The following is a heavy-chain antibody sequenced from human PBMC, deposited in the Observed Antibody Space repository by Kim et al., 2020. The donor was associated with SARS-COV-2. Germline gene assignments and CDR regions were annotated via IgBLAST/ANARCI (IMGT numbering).Heavy chain of an antibody. V-gene: IGHV4-34*01. CDR3: ARFTTAGGSYYNRGFDY. Sequence: LKRRVTITVDTSKNQFSLKLSSVTAADTAVYYCARFTTAGGSYYNRGFDYWGQGTLVTVSS. J-gene: IGHJ4*02. D-gene: IGHD3-10*01.